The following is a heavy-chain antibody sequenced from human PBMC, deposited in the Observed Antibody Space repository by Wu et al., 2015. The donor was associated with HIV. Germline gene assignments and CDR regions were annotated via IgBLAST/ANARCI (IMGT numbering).Heavy chain of an antibody. D-gene: IGHD2-2*02. Sequence: QVQLVQSGAEVKKPGASVKVSCKASGYTFTGYYMHWVRQAPGQGLEWMGWINPMYGTANYAQKFQGRVTITADESTSTAYMELSSLRSEDTAVYYCARGGPDCSSTSCYRSADYYYYMDVWGKGTTVTVSS. J-gene: IGHJ6*03. CDR2: INPMYGTA. CDR1: GYTFTGYY. V-gene: IGHV1-69*01. CDR3: ARGGPDCSSTSCYRSADYYYYMDV.